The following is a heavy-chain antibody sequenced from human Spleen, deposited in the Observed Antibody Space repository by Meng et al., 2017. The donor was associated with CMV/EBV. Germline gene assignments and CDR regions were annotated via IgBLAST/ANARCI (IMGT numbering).Heavy chain of an antibody. CDR3: AREFGGIEMATNWFDP. CDR1: GYTFTGYY. D-gene: IGHD5-24*01. V-gene: IGHV1-46*01. J-gene: IGHJ5*02. Sequence: ASVKVSCKASGYTFTGYYMHWLRQAPGQGLEWMGLINPSGGSTRYAQKFQGRVTMTRDTSISTAYMELSRLRSDDTAVYYCAREFGGIEMATNWFDPWGQGTLVTVSS. CDR2: INPSGGST.